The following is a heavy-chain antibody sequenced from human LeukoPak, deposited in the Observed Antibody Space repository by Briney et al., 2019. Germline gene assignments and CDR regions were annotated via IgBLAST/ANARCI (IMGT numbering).Heavy chain of an antibody. CDR2: IYYSGST. D-gene: IGHD2-21*01. J-gene: IGHJ6*02. Sequence: NASETLSLTCTVSGGSISISDYYWAWIRQPPGKGLEWVGSIYYSGSTNYNPSLKSRVTISVDTSKNQFSLKLSSVTAADTAVYYCARVVLVSHGMDVWGQGTTVSVSS. CDR1: GGSISISDYY. CDR3: ARVVLVSHGMDV. V-gene: IGHV4-39*07.